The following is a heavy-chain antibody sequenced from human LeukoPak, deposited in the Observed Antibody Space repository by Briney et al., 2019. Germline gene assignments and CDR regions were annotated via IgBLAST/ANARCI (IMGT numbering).Heavy chain of an antibody. CDR3: ARGSEDNWNDLLWAFDI. CDR2: INHSGST. CDR1: GGSFSSYY. D-gene: IGHD1-20*01. Sequence: SETLSLTCAVYGGSFSSYYWSWIRQPPGKGLEWIGEINHSGSTNYNPSLKSRVTISVDTSKNQFSLKLSSVTAADTAVYYCARGSEDNWNDLLWAFDIWGQGTMVTVSS. V-gene: IGHV4-34*01. J-gene: IGHJ3*02.